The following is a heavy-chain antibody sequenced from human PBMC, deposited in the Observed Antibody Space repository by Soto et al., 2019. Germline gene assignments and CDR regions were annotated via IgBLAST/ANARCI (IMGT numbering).Heavy chain of an antibody. J-gene: IGHJ5*02. D-gene: IGHD4-17*01. V-gene: IGHV3-23*01. Sequence: DSVKGRFTISRDDSKSTLYLQMNGLTADDTAVYFCARGEWADYRKGNWFDPWGQGTLVTVSS. CDR3: ARGEWADYRKGNWFDP.